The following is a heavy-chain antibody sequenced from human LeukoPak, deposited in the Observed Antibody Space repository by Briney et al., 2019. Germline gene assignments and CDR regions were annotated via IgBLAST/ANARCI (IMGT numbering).Heavy chain of an antibody. J-gene: IGHJ4*02. CDR2: IIPIFGTA. D-gene: IGHD4-17*01. Sequence: SVKVSCTASGGTFSSYAISWVRQAPGQGLEWMGGIIPIFGTANYAQKFQGRVTITADESTSTAYMELSSLRSEDTAVYYCARIIYGDYDPYFDYWGQGTLVTVSS. CDR1: GGTFSSYA. V-gene: IGHV1-69*13. CDR3: ARIIYGDYDPYFDY.